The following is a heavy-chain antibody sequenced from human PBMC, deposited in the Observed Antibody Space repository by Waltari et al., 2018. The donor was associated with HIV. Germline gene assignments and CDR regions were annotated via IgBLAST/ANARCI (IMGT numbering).Heavy chain of an antibody. CDR3: ARAFMIRGTGAFDI. CDR2: ISGSGSTI. D-gene: IGHD3-10*01. V-gene: IGHV3-48*03. J-gene: IGHJ3*02. CDR1: GFTFSSYE. Sequence: EVQVVESGGGLVQPGGSLRLSCAASGFTFSSYEMNWVRQAPGKGREGVSYISGSGSTIYLADSVKGRFTMSRDNAKNSLDLRMNSLRAEDTAVYYCARAFMIRGTGAFDIWGQGTMVTVSS.